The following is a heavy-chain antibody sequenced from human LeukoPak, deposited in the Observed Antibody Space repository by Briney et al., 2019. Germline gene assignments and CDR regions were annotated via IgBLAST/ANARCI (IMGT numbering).Heavy chain of an antibody. Sequence: GGSLRLSCAASGFLFSSYSMSWVRQAPGKGLEWLSSISSSSAYIHYADSVKGRFTITRDNAQNSLYLQMNNLRVEDTAVYYCLGAFDFWGQGTIVTVSS. CDR2: ISSSSAYI. CDR1: GFLFSSYS. CDR3: LGAFDF. J-gene: IGHJ3*01. V-gene: IGHV3-21*01.